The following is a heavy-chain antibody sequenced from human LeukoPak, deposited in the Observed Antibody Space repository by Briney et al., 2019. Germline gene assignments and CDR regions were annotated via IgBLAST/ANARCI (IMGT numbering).Heavy chain of an antibody. V-gene: IGHV4-39*07. CDR1: GGSISSSSYY. Sequence: PSETLSLTCTVSGGSISSSSYYWGWIRQPPGKGLEWIGSIYYSGSTYYNPSLKSRVTISVDTSKNQFSLKLSSVTAADTAVYYCARTGYSSSWPYFDYWGQGTLVTVSS. CDR3: ARTGYSSSWPYFDY. CDR2: IYYSGST. J-gene: IGHJ4*02. D-gene: IGHD6-13*01.